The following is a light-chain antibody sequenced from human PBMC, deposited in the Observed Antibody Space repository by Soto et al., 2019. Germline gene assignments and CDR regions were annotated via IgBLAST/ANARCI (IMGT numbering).Light chain of an antibody. Sequence: DIQMTQSPSSLSASVGDRVTITCQASQNINNYLNWYQQKPGKAPKLLIYAASSLQSGVPSRFSGSESETDFTLTISSLQPEDFANYSCQQSYSTTWTFGQGTKVEIK. CDR3: QQSYSTTWT. CDR1: QNINNY. J-gene: IGKJ1*01. V-gene: IGKV1-39*01. CDR2: AAS.